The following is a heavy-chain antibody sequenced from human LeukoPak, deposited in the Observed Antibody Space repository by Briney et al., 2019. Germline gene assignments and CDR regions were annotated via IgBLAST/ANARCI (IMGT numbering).Heavy chain of an antibody. J-gene: IGHJ4*01. CDR3: GKERYGSSSVVDY. CDR1: GFTFDDYA. V-gene: IGHV3-9*01. D-gene: IGHD6-6*01. CDR2: ISWNSGSI. Sequence: QPGGSLRLSCGASGFTFDDYAMHWVRQAPGKGLEWVSGISWNSGSIAYADSVKGRFTISRDNSKNTVYLQMNSLRVEDTAVYHCGKERYGSSSVVDYWGHGTLVTVSS.